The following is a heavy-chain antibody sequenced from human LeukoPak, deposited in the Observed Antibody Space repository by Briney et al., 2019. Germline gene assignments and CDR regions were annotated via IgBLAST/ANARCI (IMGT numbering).Heavy chain of an antibody. J-gene: IGHJ6*03. Sequence: ASVTVSFKASDYTFSNYIITWVRQAPGQGGEWMGWISGYSDSTRYAQKFEGRVTMTTDTSTSTAYMELSRLRSDDTAVYYCARGYYDSSGSPYYYYYMDVWGKGTTVTVSS. CDR2: ISGYSDST. V-gene: IGHV1-18*01. CDR3: ARGYYDSSGSPYYYYYMDV. CDR1: DYTFSNYI. D-gene: IGHD3-22*01.